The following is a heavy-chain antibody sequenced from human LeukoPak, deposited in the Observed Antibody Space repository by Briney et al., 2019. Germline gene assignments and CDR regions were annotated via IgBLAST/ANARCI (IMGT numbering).Heavy chain of an antibody. Sequence: CKAXGGTFSNYVISWVRQAPGQGLEWMGGIIPMFGTANYAQKFQGRVTITTDESTSTGYMEMSSLRSEDTAVYYCARGYYYGSETYWHTNWFDPWGQGTPVTVSS. D-gene: IGHD3-10*01. V-gene: IGHV1-69*05. CDR2: IIPMFGTA. J-gene: IGHJ5*02. CDR3: ARGYYYGSETYWHTNWFDP. CDR1: GGTFSNYV.